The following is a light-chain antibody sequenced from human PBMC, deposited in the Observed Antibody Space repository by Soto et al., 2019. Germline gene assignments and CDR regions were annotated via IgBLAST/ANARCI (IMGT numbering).Light chain of an antibody. Sequence: QSVLPQPASVSGSPGQSITISCTGTSSDVGAYNYVSWYQHHPGKVPKLLIYEVTNRPSGVSDRFSGSKSGNTAPLTISGLQAEDEADYYCSSKRDSSTLFVFGTGTKVTVL. J-gene: IGLJ1*01. CDR3: SSKRDSSTLFV. CDR1: SSDVGAYNY. CDR2: EVT. V-gene: IGLV2-14*01.